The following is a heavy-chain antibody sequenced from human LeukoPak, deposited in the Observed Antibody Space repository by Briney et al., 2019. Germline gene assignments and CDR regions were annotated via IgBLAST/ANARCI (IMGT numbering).Heavy chain of an antibody. CDR3: AKDMSFGDYSDDY. V-gene: IGHV3-23*01. CDR1: GFXFSSYA. J-gene: IGHJ4*02. D-gene: IGHD4-17*01. CDR2: IGGSGGIT. Sequence: PGGSLRLSCAASGFXFSSYAISWVRQAPGTGLEWVSCIGGSGGITYYADSVKGRFTISRDNSKNTLYLQMSSLRAEDTAVYYCAKDMSFGDYSDDYWGQGTLVTVSS.